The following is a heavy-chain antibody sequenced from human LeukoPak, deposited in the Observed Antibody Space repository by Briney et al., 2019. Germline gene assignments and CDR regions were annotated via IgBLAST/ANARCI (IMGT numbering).Heavy chain of an antibody. V-gene: IGHV1-24*01. D-gene: IGHD2-2*02. CDR2: FDPEDGET. Sequence: ASVKVSCKVSGYTLTELSMHWVRQAPGKGLEWMGGFDPEDGETIYAQKFQGRVTMTEDTSTDTAYMELSSLRSEDTAVYYCARDQHCSSTSCYMLYWGQGTLVTVSS. J-gene: IGHJ4*02. CDR3: ARDQHCSSTSCYMLY. CDR1: GYTLTELS.